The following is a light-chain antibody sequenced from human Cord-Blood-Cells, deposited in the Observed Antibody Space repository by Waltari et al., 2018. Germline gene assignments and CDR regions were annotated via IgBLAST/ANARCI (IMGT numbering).Light chain of an antibody. J-gene: IGKJ1*01. CDR3: QQYNNWWT. CDR2: GSS. Sequence: EIVMTQSPATLPVSPGDRATLYCRASQRVHSNLAWYQQKPGQAPRLLLYGSSTRATGIPARFSGSGSGTEFTLTISSLQSEDFAVYYGQQYNNWWTFGQGTKVEIK. V-gene: IGKV3-15*01. CDR1: QRVHSN.